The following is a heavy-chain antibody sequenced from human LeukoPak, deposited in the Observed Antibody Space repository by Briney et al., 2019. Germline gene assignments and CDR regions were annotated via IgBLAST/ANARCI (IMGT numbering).Heavy chain of an antibody. CDR3: ARHDPVALFQRGMDV. V-gene: IGHV4-59*08. D-gene: IGHD2-15*01. CDR2: IHYGGTT. Sequence: SETLSLTCTVSGGSISGYYWSCIRQPPGKGGEGIGYIHYGGTTLYNPSLSSRVTMSVDTSKNQFSLKLNSVTAADTAVYYCARHDPVALFQRGMDVWGQGTTVTVSS. CDR1: GGSISGYY. J-gene: IGHJ6*02.